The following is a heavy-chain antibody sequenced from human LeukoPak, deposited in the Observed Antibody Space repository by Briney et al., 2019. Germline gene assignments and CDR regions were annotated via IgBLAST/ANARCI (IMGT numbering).Heavy chain of an antibody. CDR3: ARRYYDSSGYDNWFDP. V-gene: IGHV4-59*01. J-gene: IGHJ5*02. D-gene: IGHD3-22*01. Sequence: SETLSLTCTVSGGSISSYYWSWIRQPPGKGLEWIGYIYYSGSTNYNPSLKSRVTISVDTSKNQFSLKLSSVTAADTAVYYCARRYYDSSGYDNWFDPWGQGTLVTVSS. CDR2: IYYSGST. CDR1: GGSISSYY.